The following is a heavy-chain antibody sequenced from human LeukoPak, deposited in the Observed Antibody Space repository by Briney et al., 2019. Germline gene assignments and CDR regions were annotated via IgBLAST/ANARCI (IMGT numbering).Heavy chain of an antibody. Sequence: SETLSLTCAVYGGSFSGYYWSWIRQPPGKGLEWIGSIYYSGSTYYNPSLKSRVTISVDTSKNQFSLKLSSVTAADTAVYYCARPTGGSYFDYYYYMDVWGKGTTVTVSS. D-gene: IGHD1-26*01. CDR2: IYYSGST. CDR1: GGSFSGYY. CDR3: ARPTGGSYFDYYYYMDV. V-gene: IGHV4-34*01. J-gene: IGHJ6*03.